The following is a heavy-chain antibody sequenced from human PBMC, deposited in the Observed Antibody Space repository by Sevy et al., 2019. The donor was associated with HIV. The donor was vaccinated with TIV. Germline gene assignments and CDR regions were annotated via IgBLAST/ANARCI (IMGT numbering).Heavy chain of an antibody. Sequence: ASVKVSCKASGYTFTSYGISWVRQAPGQGLEWMGWISAYNGNTNYAQKLQGRVTMTTDTSTSTAYMELRSLRSDDTAAYYCARPHWPTYYYDSSGYYSPPPDYWGQGTLVTVSS. CDR1: GYTFTSYG. D-gene: IGHD3-22*01. V-gene: IGHV1-18*01. J-gene: IGHJ4*02. CDR2: ISAYNGNT. CDR3: ARPHWPTYYYDSSGYYSPPPDY.